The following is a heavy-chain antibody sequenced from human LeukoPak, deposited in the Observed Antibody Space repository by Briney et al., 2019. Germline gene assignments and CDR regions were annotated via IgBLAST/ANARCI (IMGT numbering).Heavy chain of an antibody. Sequence: PGGSLRLSCVASGFTFSTYWMSWVRQAPGKGLEWVSAINHSGGSTYYADSVKGRFTISRDNFKNTLYLQMNSLRAEDTAVHYCAKRDTAISYYMDVWGKGTTVTVSS. CDR3: AKRDTAISYYMDV. D-gene: IGHD5-18*01. CDR2: INHSGGST. V-gene: IGHV3-23*01. CDR1: GFTFSTYW. J-gene: IGHJ6*03.